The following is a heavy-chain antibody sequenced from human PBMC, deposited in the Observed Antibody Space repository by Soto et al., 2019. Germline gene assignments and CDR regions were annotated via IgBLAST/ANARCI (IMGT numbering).Heavy chain of an antibody. CDR3: ARVFQGGIVGRRFDY. CDR1: GYTFTSYY. D-gene: IGHD1-26*01. Sequence: GASVKVSCKASGYTFTSYYMHWVRQAPGQGLEWMGIINPSGGSTSYAQKFQGRVTMTTDTSTSTVYMELRSLRSDYTAVYYCARVFQGGIVGRRFDYWGQGTLVTVSS. CDR2: INPSGGST. J-gene: IGHJ4*02. V-gene: IGHV1-46*01.